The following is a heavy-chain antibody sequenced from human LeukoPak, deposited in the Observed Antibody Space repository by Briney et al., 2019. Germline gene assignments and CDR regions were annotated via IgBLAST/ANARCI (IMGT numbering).Heavy chain of an antibody. Sequence: SETLSLTCTVSAGSISSYYWTWIRQPPGKGLEWIGYIYYSGSTNYNPSLKSRVAISLDTSKNQFSLKLSSVTAADTAVYYCTRILNSGASDYWGQGTLVTVSS. V-gene: IGHV4-59*01. CDR1: AGSISSYY. CDR3: TRILNSGASDY. CDR2: IYYSGST. D-gene: IGHD1-26*01. J-gene: IGHJ4*02.